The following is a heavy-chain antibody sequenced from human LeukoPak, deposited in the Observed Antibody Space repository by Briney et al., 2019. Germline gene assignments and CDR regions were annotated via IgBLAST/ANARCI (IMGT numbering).Heavy chain of an antibody. CDR3: ARGGPAYYDILTGYYPYGMDV. CDR2: ISSSGSTI. CDR1: GFTFSSYE. J-gene: IGHJ6*04. Sequence: GGSLRLSCAASGFTFSSYEMNWVRQAPGKGLEWVSYISSSGSTIYYADSVKGQFTISRDNAKNSLYLQMNSLRAEDTAVYYCARGGPAYYDILTGYYPYGMDVWGKGTTVTVSS. V-gene: IGHV3-48*03. D-gene: IGHD3-9*01.